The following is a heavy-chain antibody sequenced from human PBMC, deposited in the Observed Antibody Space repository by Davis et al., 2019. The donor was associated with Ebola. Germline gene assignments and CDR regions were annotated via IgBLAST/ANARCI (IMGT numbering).Heavy chain of an antibody. CDR2: IKQDGSEK. CDR1: GFTFSSYW. V-gene: IGHV3-7*01. CDR3: AKAQMATITFYYYYMDV. J-gene: IGHJ6*03. D-gene: IGHD5-24*01. Sequence: PGGSLRLSCAASGFTFSSYWMSWVRQAPGKGLEWVANIKQDGSEKYYVDSVKGRFTISRDNSKNTLYLQMNSLRAEDTAVYYCAKAQMATITFYYYYMDVWGKGTTVTVSS.